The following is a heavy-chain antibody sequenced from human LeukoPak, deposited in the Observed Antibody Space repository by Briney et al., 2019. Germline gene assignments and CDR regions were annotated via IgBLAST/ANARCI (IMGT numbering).Heavy chain of an antibody. CDR3: ATHRVQYYDFWSGYYPFDY. V-gene: IGHV1-24*01. Sequence: ASVKVSCKVSGYTLTELSMHWVRQAPGKGLEWMGGFDPEDGETINAQKFQGRVTMTEDTSTDTAYMELSSLRSEDTAVYYCATHRVQYYDFWSGYYPFDYWGQGTLVTVSS. CDR2: FDPEDGET. CDR1: GYTLTELS. D-gene: IGHD3-3*01. J-gene: IGHJ4*02.